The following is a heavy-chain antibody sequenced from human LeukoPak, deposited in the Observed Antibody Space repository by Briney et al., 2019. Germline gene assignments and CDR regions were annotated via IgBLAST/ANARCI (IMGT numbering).Heavy chain of an antibody. V-gene: IGHV4-38-2*01. CDR3: ARHGEKAYYDFWSGPQNWFDP. Sequence: PSETLSLTCAVSGYSISSGYYWGWTRQPPGKGLEWIGSIYHSGSTYYNPSLKSRVTISVDTSKNQFSLKLSSVTAADTAVYYCARHGEKAYYDFWSGPQNWFDPWGQGTLVTVSS. CDR2: IYHSGST. CDR1: GYSISSGYY. J-gene: IGHJ5*02. D-gene: IGHD3-3*01.